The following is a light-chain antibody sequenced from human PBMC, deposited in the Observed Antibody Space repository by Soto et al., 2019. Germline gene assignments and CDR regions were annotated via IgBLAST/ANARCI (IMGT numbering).Light chain of an antibody. Sequence: DIQLTQSPSFLSASVGDRVTITCRASQGISSYLAWYQQKPGKAPKLLIYAASTLQSGVPSRFSGSGSGTEFTLTISSLQPEDFATYYCQQLNSYPLTFGQGTNVEIK. CDR3: QQLNSYPLT. CDR1: QGISSY. CDR2: AAS. J-gene: IGKJ1*01. V-gene: IGKV1-9*01.